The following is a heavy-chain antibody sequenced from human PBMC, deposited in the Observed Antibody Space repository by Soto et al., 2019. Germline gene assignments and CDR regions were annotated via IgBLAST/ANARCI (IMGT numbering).Heavy chain of an antibody. J-gene: IGHJ5*02. CDR1: GGSFSGYY. D-gene: IGHD2-2*01. CDR2: INHSGST. V-gene: IGHV4-34*01. CDR3: ARGPGVPAAGWFDP. Sequence: SETLSLTCAVYGGSFSGYYWSWIRQPPGKGLEWIGEINHSGSTNYNPSLKSRVTISVDTSKNQFSLKLNSVTAADTALYYCARGPGVPAAGWFDPWGQGTLVTVSS.